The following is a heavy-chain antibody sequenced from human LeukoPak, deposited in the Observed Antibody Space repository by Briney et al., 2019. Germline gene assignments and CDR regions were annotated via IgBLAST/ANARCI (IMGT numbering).Heavy chain of an antibody. CDR1: GYSFTTYW. D-gene: IGHD1-14*01. CDR2: IHPGNSGT. CDR3: ARHPTGFPNWFDP. J-gene: IGHJ5*02. Sequence: GESLKISCKGSGYSFTTYWIAWVRQMPGIGLEWMGSIHPGNSGTTYSPSFQGQVTLSADKSISTAYLQWSSLKASDTTLYYCARHPTGFPNWFDPWGQGTLVTVSS. V-gene: IGHV5-51*01.